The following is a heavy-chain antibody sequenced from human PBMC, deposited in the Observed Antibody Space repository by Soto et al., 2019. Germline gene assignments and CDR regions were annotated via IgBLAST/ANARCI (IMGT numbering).Heavy chain of an antibody. Sequence: QVQLQESGPGLVKSWETLSLTCTVSGACISPYYWSWIRQSPGNRLEWIGYILYSGSTDYNPSLRSRVTISVDTYGNQFSLRLTSVTAADTAVYYCARHPSASGDYFDYWGQGTLVTVSS. CDR1: GACISPYY. J-gene: IGHJ4*02. D-gene: IGHD2-2*01. CDR2: ILYSGST. CDR3: ARHPSASGDYFDY. V-gene: IGHV4-59*08.